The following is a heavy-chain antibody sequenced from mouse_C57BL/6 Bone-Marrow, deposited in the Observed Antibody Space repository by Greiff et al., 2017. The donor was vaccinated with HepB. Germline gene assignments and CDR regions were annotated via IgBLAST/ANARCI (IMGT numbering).Heavy chain of an antibody. Sequence: EVKLVESGPGLVKPSQSLSLTCSVTGYSFTSGYYWNWIRQFPGNKLEWMGYISYDGSNNYNPSLKNRISITRDTSKNQFFLKLNSVTTEDTATYYCAREGIDLDVWGTGTTVTVSS. CDR2: ISYDGSN. V-gene: IGHV3-6*01. CDR1: GYSFTSGYY. CDR3: AREGIDLDV. J-gene: IGHJ1*03.